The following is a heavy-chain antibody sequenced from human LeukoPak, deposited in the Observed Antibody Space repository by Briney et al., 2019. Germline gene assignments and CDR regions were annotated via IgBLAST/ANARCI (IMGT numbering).Heavy chain of an antibody. D-gene: IGHD3-22*01. CDR3: ASDYFDRTGYNGSIY. J-gene: IGHJ4*02. Sequence: KPSETLSLTCTVSGGSITDYHWIWIRQPAGKGLEWIGRLYTSGSTNYNPSLKSRVSMSVDTSKKQFSLRLSSVTAADTAIYYCASDYFDRTGYNGSIYWGQGSLVTISS. CDR1: GGSITDYH. CDR2: LYTSGST. V-gene: IGHV4-4*07.